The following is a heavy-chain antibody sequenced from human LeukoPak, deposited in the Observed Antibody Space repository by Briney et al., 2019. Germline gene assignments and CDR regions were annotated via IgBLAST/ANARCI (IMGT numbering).Heavy chain of an antibody. Sequence: PSETLSLTCAVYGGSFSGYYWSWIRQPPGKGPEWIGEINHSGSTNYNPSLKSRVTISVDTSKNQFSLKLSSVTAADTAVYYCARGHHWNPSGFDYWGQGTLVTVSS. J-gene: IGHJ4*02. CDR2: INHSGST. D-gene: IGHD6-25*01. CDR1: GGSFSGYY. V-gene: IGHV4-34*01. CDR3: ARGHHWNPSGFDY.